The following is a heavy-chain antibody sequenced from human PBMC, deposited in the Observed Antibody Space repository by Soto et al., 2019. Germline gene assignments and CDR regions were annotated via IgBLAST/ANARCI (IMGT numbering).Heavy chain of an antibody. CDR3: AKDLVAFTAGRRSPFGS. J-gene: IGHJ4*02. D-gene: IGHD3-16*01. CDR1: GFTFRAYG. CDR2: ISYDGKNE. Sequence: QVQLVESGGGVVQPGGSLRLSCAPSGFTFRAYGMHWFRQAPGKGLEWVAVISYDGKNEYYADSVKGRFSIARDSSKNTLYLQMNSMLAEDTAVYYCAKDLVAFTAGRRSPFGSWGQGTLVTVSS. V-gene: IGHV3-30*18.